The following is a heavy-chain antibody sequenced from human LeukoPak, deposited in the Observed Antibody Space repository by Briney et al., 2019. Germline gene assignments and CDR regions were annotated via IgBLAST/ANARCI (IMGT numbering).Heavy chain of an antibody. Sequence: SETLSLTCTVSGGSISSGTYYWSWIRQPAGKGLEWIGRMYTSGSTNYNPSLKSRVTISVDTSKNQFSLKLRSVTAADTAVYYCARANYIAVAGYFDYWGQGTLVTVSS. V-gene: IGHV4-61*02. D-gene: IGHD6-19*01. CDR2: MYTSGST. CDR1: GGSISSGTYY. CDR3: ARANYIAVAGYFDY. J-gene: IGHJ4*02.